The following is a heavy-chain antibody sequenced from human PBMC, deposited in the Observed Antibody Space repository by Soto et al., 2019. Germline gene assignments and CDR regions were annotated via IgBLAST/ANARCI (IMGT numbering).Heavy chain of an antibody. Sequence: SETLSLTCTVSGASVSDGYWSWIRQPPGKGLESIGYLYYGRSANYNPSLKSRVTLSVDTSTNQCSLTLSSMTAADTAVYYCALRSMAVVPEYWGQGTLVTVSS. CDR1: GASVSDGY. J-gene: IGHJ4*02. CDR3: ALRSMAVVPEY. D-gene: IGHD3-22*01. CDR2: LYYGRSA. V-gene: IGHV4-59*02.